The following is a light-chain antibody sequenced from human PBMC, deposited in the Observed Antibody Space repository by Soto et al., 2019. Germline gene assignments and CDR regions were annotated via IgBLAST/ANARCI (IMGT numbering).Light chain of an antibody. Sequence: EIMMTQSPATLSVSPGDRATLSCRASQSVSNHLAWYQQKPGQAPRLLIFGASTRATGVPERFSGSGSGRELTLTISSRQSEDSAVYSCQQHHSWPFTFGPGTKVDIK. CDR2: GAS. V-gene: IGKV3-15*01. J-gene: IGKJ3*01. CDR3: QQHHSWPFT. CDR1: QSVSNH.